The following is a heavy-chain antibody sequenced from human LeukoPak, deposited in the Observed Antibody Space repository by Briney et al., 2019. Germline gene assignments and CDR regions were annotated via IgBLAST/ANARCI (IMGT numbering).Heavy chain of an antibody. J-gene: IGHJ5*02. CDR1: GYSFASYG. Sequence: ASVKVSCKASGYSFASYGITWVREAPGQGPEWMGWISGSTGNTHYAQNVQGRVTMTTDTATSTAYMELRSLGSDDTAVYCCARVGRDCSSINCYWEDWFDPWGQGTLVIVSS. CDR2: ISGSTGNT. CDR3: ARVGRDCSSINCYWEDWFDP. V-gene: IGHV1-18*04. D-gene: IGHD2-2*01.